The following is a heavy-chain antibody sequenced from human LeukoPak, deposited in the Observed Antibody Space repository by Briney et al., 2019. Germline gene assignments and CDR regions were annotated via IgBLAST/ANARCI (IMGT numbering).Heavy chain of an antibody. D-gene: IGHD4-23*01. CDR1: GGSFSDYF. Sequence: KPSETLSLTCAVFGGSFSDYFWSWIRQPPGKGLEWIGEIDHSGGTNYNPSLKSRVTISVDTSKNQFSLKLTSVTAADAAVYYCARMRGGGIGYSNYRDVWGKGTTVIVSS. CDR2: IDHSGGT. CDR3: ARMRGGGIGYSNYRDV. V-gene: IGHV4-34*01. J-gene: IGHJ6*03.